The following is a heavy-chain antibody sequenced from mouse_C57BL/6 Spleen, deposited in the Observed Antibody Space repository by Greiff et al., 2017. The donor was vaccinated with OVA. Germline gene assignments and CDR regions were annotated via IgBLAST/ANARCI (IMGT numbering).Heavy chain of an antibody. D-gene: IGHD2-3*01. V-gene: IGHV2-9-1*01. CDR3: ARETYDGYLDY. Sequence: VQLQQSGPGLVAPSQSLSITCTVSGFSLTSYAISWVRQPPGKGLEWLGVIWTGGGTNYNSALKSRPSISKDNSESQFFLKMNSLQTDDTARYYCARETYDGYLDYWGQGTTLTVSS. J-gene: IGHJ2*01. CDR2: IWTGGGT. CDR1: GFSLTSYA.